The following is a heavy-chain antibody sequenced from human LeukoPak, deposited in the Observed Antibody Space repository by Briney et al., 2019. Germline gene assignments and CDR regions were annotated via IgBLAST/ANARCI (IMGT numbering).Heavy chain of an antibody. CDR3: ARSDPHYGSELY. CDR1: GGSISSGSYY. V-gene: IGHV4-61*02. Sequence: PSQTLSLTCTVSGGSISSGSYYWSWIRQPAGKGLEWIGRIYTSGSTNYNPSLKSRVTISVDTSKNQFSLKLSSVTAADTAVYYCARSDPHYGSELYWGQGTLVTVSS. D-gene: IGHD3-10*01. CDR2: IYTSGST. J-gene: IGHJ4*02.